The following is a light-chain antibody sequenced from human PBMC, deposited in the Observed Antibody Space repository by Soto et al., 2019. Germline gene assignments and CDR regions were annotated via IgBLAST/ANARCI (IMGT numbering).Light chain of an antibody. CDR1: EPISNY. Sequence: IQLTQSPSSLSASIGDRVTITCQASEPISNYLVWYQHKAGKAPKLLIYDASILQTGVPSRFSGSGSGTDFTFTISSLQPEDFATYYCQQYDDLITFGRGTRLEI. V-gene: IGKV1-33*01. J-gene: IGKJ5*01. CDR3: QQYDDLIT. CDR2: DAS.